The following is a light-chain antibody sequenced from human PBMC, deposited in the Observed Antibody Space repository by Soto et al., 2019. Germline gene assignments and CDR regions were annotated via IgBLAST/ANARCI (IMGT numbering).Light chain of an antibody. Sequence: EMVMTQSPATLSVSPGERATLSCRASQNLSRNLAWYQQQPGQAPRLLIFYASTRATGIPARFSGSGSGTDFTLTIRSLQSEDFAVYYCQQYAKWPHTFGQGTKLEIK. V-gene: IGKV3-15*01. J-gene: IGKJ2*01. CDR2: YAS. CDR3: QQYAKWPHT. CDR1: QNLSRN.